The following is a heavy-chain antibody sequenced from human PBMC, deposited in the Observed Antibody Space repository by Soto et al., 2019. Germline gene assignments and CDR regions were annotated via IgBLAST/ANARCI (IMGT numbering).Heavy chain of an antibody. CDR1: GYTFTRYP. J-gene: IGHJ4*02. CDR2: INISNGNT. CDR3: ARATDLTLVTTLDY. D-gene: IGHD4-17*01. V-gene: IGHV1-3*04. Sequence: GASVKVVSRAPGYTFTRYPLYWVRQAPGQRLECMGWINISNGNTEYSQNFQGRVTMTRDTSASTAYMELSSLRSEDTAVYYCARATDLTLVTTLDYWGQGTPVTVS.